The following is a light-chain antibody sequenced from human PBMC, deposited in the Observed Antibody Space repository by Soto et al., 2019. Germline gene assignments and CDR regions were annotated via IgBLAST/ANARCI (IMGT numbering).Light chain of an antibody. CDR1: SSNIGNSD. V-gene: IGLV1-44*01. CDR2: SLN. CDR3: SSWDDILNVWV. Sequence: QSVLTQPPSASGTPGQRVSISCSGSSSNIGNSDVDWYQQLPGTAPKLLIYSLNQRPSGVPDRFSASKSGSSASLAISGLQFEDEAVYYCSSWDDILNVWVFGGGTKLTVL. J-gene: IGLJ3*02.